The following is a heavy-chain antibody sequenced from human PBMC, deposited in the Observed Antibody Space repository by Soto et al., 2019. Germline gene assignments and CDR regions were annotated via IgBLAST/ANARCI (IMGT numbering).Heavy chain of an antibody. D-gene: IGHD2-2*02. CDR1: GSRFSNYV. V-gene: IGHV1-69*06. J-gene: IGHJ4*02. CDR2: IIPIFNST. Sequence: QVQLVQSGAEVKTPGSSLKVSCTVSGSRFSNYVISWVRQAPGHGLEWLGRIIPIFNSTQYAQKFQGRVTITADKSTNTAPLELSSLRSDDTAVYYCAREGRGKKAGYNGLVSLGYWGQGTLVTVSS. CDR3: AREGRGKKAGYNGLVSLGY.